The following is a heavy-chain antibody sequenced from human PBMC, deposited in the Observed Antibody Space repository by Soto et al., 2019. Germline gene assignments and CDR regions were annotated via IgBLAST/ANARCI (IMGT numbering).Heavy chain of an antibody. V-gene: IGHV4-59*08. CDR3: ARLAHLSSSDY. CDR2: IYYSGST. CDR1: GGSISSYY. J-gene: IGHJ4*02. Sequence: QVQLQESGPGLVKPSETLSLTCTVSGGSISSYYWSWIRQHPGKGLEWIGYIYYSGSTNYNPSLMSRVTISVDTSKNQFSLKLSSVTAADTALYYCARLAHLSSSDYWGQGTLVTVSS. D-gene: IGHD6-13*01.